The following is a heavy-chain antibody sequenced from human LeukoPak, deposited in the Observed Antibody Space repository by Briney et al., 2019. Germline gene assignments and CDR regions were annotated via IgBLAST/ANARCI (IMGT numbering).Heavy chain of an antibody. J-gene: IGHJ6*04. Sequence: ASVKVSCKASRGTFSSYAISWVRQAPGHGLEWMGGIIPIFGTANYAQKLQGRVTITADKSTSTAYMELSSLRSEDTVVYYCARDTSGYDANYYYYGMDVWGKGTTVTVSS. V-gene: IGHV1-69*06. D-gene: IGHD5-12*01. CDR1: RGTFSSYA. CDR3: ARDTSGYDANYYYYGMDV. CDR2: IIPIFGTA.